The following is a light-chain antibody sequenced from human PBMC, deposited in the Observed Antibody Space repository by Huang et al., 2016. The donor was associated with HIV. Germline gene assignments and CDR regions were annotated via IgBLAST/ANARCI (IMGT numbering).Light chain of an antibody. J-gene: IGKJ2*01. V-gene: IGKV1-33*01. CDR1: HDIRNY. CDR2: DAS. Sequence: DIQMTQSPSSVSASVGDRVTITCQASHDIRNYLNWYQQKPGKAPKLLIYDASTLEAGVPSRFSGNGSGTDFTFTIGGLQPEDIATYFCQQYDDLYTFGQGTQLEI. CDR3: QQYDDLYT.